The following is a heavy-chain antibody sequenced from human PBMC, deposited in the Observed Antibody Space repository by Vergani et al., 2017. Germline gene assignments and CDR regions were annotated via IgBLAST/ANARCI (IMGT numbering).Heavy chain of an antibody. D-gene: IGHD3-10*01. Sequence: EVQLLESGGGLVQPGGSRRLSCAGAGFTFDTYTMAYVRQAPGKGLEWVATISSGGGDIFYADSVKGRFTISRDNSKNTLFLQMNSLKDEDTAVYYCTTEWGVYYLHGEYFQYWGRGTLVSVSS. CDR1: GFTFDTYT. CDR2: ISSGGGDI. J-gene: IGHJ1*01. V-gene: IGHV3-23*01. CDR3: TTEWGVYYLHGEYFQY.